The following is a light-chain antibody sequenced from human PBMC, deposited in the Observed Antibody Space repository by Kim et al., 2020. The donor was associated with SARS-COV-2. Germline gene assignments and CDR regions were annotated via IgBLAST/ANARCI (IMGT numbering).Light chain of an antibody. CDR3: QQRRNWPIT. J-gene: IGKJ5*01. V-gene: IGKV3-11*01. Sequence: DIVLTQSPATLSLSPGERATLSCRASQSIGYYLAWYQQKPGRAPRLLMYDASDRATGVPPRFSGSGSGTDFTLTISSLEPEDVAVYYCQQRRNWPITFGQGTRLEIK. CDR2: DAS. CDR1: QSIGYY.